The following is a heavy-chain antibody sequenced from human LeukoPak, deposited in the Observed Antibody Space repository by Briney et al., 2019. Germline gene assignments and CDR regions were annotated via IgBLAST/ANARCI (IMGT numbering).Heavy chain of an antibody. V-gene: IGHV4-34*01. CDR3: ARLYSTGPFAY. CDR2: INHSGST. CDR1: GGSFSGYY. J-gene: IGHJ4*02. Sequence: SETLSLTCAVYGGSFSGYYWCWIRQPPGKGLEWIGEINHSGSTNYNPSLKSRVTISVDTSKNQFSLKLSSVTAADTAVYYCARLYSTGPFAYWGQGTLVTVSS. D-gene: IGHD6-25*01.